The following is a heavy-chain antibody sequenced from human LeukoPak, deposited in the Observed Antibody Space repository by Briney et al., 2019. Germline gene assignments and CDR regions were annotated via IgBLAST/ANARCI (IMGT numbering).Heavy chain of an antibody. D-gene: IGHD2-2*01. V-gene: IGHV4-30-4*01. CDR1: GGSISSGDYY. CDR3: ARGSYVCSSTNCYPAYFDS. Sequence: PSETLSLTCTVSGGSISSGDYYWSWIRQPPGKGLEWIGYIYYSGSTYNNPPLKSRVNLSVDRSKNQFSLKLSSVTAADTAVYYCARGSYVCSSTNCYPAYFDSWGQGTLVTVSS. CDR2: IYYSGST. J-gene: IGHJ4*02.